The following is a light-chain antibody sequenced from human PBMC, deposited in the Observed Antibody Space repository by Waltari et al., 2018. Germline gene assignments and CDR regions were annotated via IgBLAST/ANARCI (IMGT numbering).Light chain of an antibody. CDR2: TAS. CDR1: QNIKIN. V-gene: IGKV1-39*01. CDR3: QQSNNGPFT. Sequence: DIQMTQSPSSLSASVGDRVTITCRASQNIKINLNWYQQRPGKAPNLLIYTASSLHSGVPSRFSGSGSGTDFTLTISSLQLEDIATYYCQQSNNGPFTFGPGTKVDLK. J-gene: IGKJ3*01.